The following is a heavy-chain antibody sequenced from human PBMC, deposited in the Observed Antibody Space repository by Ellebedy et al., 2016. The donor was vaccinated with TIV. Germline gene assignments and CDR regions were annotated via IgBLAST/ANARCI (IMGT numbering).Heavy chain of an antibody. V-gene: IGHV3-74*01. D-gene: IGHD2-21*02. CDR1: GFPFSSYW. CDR3: ARDPLSCDGDCGY. CDR2: INGDGSSS. J-gene: IGHJ4*02. Sequence: GGSPRLSCAASGFPFSSYWMSWVRQTPGKGLMWVSRINGDGSSSSYADSVKARFTISRDNAKNTLYLQMSSLTAEDTAVYYCARDPLSCDGDCGYWGQGTLVTVSS.